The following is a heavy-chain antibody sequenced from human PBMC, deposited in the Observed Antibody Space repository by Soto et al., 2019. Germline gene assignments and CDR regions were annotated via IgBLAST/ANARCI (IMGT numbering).Heavy chain of an antibody. J-gene: IGHJ4*02. CDR3: AKGSLGYYNILTGYPDY. Sequence: GGSLRLSVAAAGFAFSSYGMRWGPQAQGKGLEWVAVISYDGSNKYYADSVKGRFTISRDNSKNTLYLQMNSLRAEDTAVYYCAKGSLGYYNILTGYPDYWGQGT. CDR1: GFAFSSYG. D-gene: IGHD3-9*01. V-gene: IGHV3-30*18. CDR2: ISYDGSNK.